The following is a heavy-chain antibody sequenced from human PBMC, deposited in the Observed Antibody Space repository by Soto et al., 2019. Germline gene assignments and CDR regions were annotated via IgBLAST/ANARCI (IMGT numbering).Heavy chain of an antibody. CDR2: ISYDGSNK. V-gene: IGHV3-30*03. Sequence: PGGSLRLSCAASGFTFSSYGMHWVRQAPGKGLEWVAVISYDGSNKYYADSVKGRFTISRDNSKNTLYLQMNSLRAEDTAVYYCATDGGAGQYYDFWSGYWASYYYYGMDVWGQGTTVTVSS. D-gene: IGHD3-3*01. CDR1: GFTFSSYG. J-gene: IGHJ6*02. CDR3: ATDGGAGQYYDFWSGYWASYYYYGMDV.